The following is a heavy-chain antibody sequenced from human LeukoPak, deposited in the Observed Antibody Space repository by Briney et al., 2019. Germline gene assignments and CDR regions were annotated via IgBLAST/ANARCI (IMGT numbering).Heavy chain of an antibody. J-gene: IGHJ4*02. CDR1: GYTFTDHY. CDR3: AGDHTWRTAN. Sequence: ASVNVSSKALGYTFTDHYIHWLRQAPGQGLEWMGWIHPGRGDTNYAQKFQGRVSLTRDTSISTAYMELSGLTSDDTAVYFCAGDHTWRTANCGQGTLVSVSS. D-gene: IGHD1-20*01. V-gene: IGHV1-2*02. CDR2: IHPGRGDT.